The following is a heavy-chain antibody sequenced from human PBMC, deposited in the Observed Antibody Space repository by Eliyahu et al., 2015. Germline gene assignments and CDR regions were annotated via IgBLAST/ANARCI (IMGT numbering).Heavy chain of an antibody. CDR3: AKIMTTVTKSRGPSYGMDV. CDR1: GFPFXSYG. CDR2: ISYDGSNK. J-gene: IGHJ6*04. D-gene: IGHD4-17*01. V-gene: IGHV3-30*18. Sequence: QVQLVESGGGVVQPGRSLRLXCXASGFPFXSYGXHWVRQAPGKGLEWVAVISYDGSNKYYADSVKGRFTISRDNSKNTLYLQMNSLRAEDTAVYYCAKIMTTVTKSRGPSYGMDVWGKGTTVTVSS.